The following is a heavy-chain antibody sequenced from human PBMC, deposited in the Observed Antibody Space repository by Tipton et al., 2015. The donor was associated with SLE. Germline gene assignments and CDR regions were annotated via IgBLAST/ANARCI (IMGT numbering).Heavy chain of an antibody. D-gene: IGHD3-3*01. V-gene: IGHV4-59*01. CDR2: IYYSGST. CDR1: GGSISRYY. Sequence: GLVKPSETLSLTCSVSGGSISRYYWSWIRQFPGKGLEWIGYIYYSGSTNYNPSLKSRVTISVDTSKNQFSLRLTSVTAADTAVYYCVRGGTVFGVVLNWFDPWGQGTLVTVSS. J-gene: IGHJ5*02. CDR3: VRGGTVFGVVLNWFDP.